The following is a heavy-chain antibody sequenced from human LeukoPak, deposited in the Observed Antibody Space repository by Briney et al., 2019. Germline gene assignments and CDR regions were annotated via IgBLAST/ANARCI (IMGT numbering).Heavy chain of an antibody. J-gene: IGHJ4*02. Sequence: GESLKISCKGSGYSFTTYWIVWVRQMPGEGLEWMGIIYPDDSDTRYSPSFQGQVTISADKSISTAYLQWSSLKASDTAMYYCARRLGTTNTLDFWGQGTLVTVS. D-gene: IGHD1-7*01. CDR1: GYSFTTYW. CDR3: ARRLGTTNTLDF. V-gene: IGHV5-51*01. CDR2: IYPDDSDT.